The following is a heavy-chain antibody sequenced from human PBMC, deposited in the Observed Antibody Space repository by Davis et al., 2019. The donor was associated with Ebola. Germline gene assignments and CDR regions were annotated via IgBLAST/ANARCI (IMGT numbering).Heavy chain of an antibody. CDR2: IYYSGST. CDR1: GDSTSYYY. D-gene: IGHD5-12*01. V-gene: IGHV4-59*01. CDR3: ARSGYTGYDPRINFDY. J-gene: IGHJ4*02. Sequence: MPSETLSLTCTVSGDSTSYYYWSWIRQPPGRGLEWIGYIYYSGSTDYNPSLKSRVTISVDTSKNQFSLKLSSVTAADTAVYYCARSGYTGYDPRINFDYWGQGTLVTVSS.